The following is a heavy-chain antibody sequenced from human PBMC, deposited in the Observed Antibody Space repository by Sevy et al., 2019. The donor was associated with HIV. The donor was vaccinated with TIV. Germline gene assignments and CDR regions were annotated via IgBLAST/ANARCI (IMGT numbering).Heavy chain of an antibody. CDR3: ARDWGVGNYRAMDV. V-gene: IGHV3-53*01. D-gene: IGHD3-16*01. Sequence: GGSLRLSCAASGFTVSSNYMSWVRQAPGKGLEWVSVMYSGGGTYYADSVKGRFTISRDDSKNTLYLQMSSLRVEDAAVYYCARDWGVGNYRAMDVWGPGTTVTVSS. J-gene: IGHJ6*02. CDR2: MYSGGGT. CDR1: GFTVSSNY.